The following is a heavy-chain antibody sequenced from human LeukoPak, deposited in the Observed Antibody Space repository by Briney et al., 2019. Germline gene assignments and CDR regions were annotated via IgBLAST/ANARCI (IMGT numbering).Heavy chain of an antibody. J-gene: IGHJ4*02. CDR1: GGSISSGSCY. CDR2: IYTSGST. CDR3: ARGYSYGNFDY. Sequence: SQTLSLTCTVSGGSISSGSCYWSWIRQPAGKGLEWIGRIYTSGSTNYNPSLKSRVTISVDTSKNQFSLKLSSVTAADTAVYYCARGYSYGNFDYWGQGTLVTVSS. V-gene: IGHV4-61*02. D-gene: IGHD5-18*01.